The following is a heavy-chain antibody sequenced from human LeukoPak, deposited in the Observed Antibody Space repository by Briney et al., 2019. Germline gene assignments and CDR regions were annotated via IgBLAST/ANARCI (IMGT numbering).Heavy chain of an antibody. Sequence: PGGSLRLSCAASGFTFSSYNMNWVRQAPGKGLEWVSSISSSSSYIYYADSVKGRFTISRDNAKNSLYLQMTSLRAEDTAVYFCAKDFFAWEPRAFDIWGQGTMVTVSS. D-gene: IGHD1-26*01. V-gene: IGHV3-21*01. J-gene: IGHJ3*02. CDR1: GFTFSSYN. CDR2: ISSSSSYI. CDR3: AKDFFAWEPRAFDI.